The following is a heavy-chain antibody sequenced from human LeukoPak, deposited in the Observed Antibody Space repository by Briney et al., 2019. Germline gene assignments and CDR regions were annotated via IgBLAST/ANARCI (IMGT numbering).Heavy chain of an antibody. CDR2: INPRGGST. Sequence: ASVKVSCKASGYTFTRNYMHWVRQAPGQGLEWMGIINPRGGSTTYAQKFQGGLTITRDTSTSTVYMELSSLRSEDTAVYYCAREDADYTFSFDFWGQGTLVTVSS. D-gene: IGHD4-17*01. CDR1: GYTFTRNY. V-gene: IGHV1-46*01. J-gene: IGHJ4*02. CDR3: AREDADYTFSFDF.